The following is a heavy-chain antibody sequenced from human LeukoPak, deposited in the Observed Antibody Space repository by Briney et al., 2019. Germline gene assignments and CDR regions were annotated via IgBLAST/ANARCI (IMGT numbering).Heavy chain of an antibody. J-gene: IGHJ4*02. D-gene: IGHD3-10*01. V-gene: IGHV1-69*13. Sequence: SVKVSCKASGGTFSSYAISWVRQAPGQGLEWMGGIIPIFGTANYAQKFQGRVTITADESTSTAYMELSSLRSEDTAVYYCASGLSYGSGSYSFDYWGQGTLVTVSS. CDR2: IIPIFGTA. CDR1: GGTFSSYA. CDR3: ASGLSYGSGSYSFDY.